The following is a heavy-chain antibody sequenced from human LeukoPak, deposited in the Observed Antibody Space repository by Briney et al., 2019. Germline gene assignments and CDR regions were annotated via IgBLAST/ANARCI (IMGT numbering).Heavy chain of an antibody. D-gene: IGHD2-21*02. CDR1: GYSFTDYY. J-gene: IGHJ6*03. Sequence: ASVRVSCKTSGYSFTDYYIHWVRQAPGQGLEWMGGIIPIFGTANYAQKFQGRVTITTDESTSTAYMELSSLRSEDTAVYYCAREAYCGGDCSDYYYYMDVWGKGTTVTVSS. V-gene: IGHV1-69*05. CDR3: AREAYCGGDCSDYYYYMDV. CDR2: IIPIFGTA.